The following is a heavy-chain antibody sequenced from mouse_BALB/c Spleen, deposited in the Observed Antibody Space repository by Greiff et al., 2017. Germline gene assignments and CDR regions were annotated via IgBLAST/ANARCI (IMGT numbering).Heavy chain of an antibody. Sequence: QVQLQQPGAELVRPGASVKLSCKASGYTFTSYWINWVKQRPGQGLEWIGNIYPSDSYTNYNQKFKDKATLTVDKSSSTSYMQLSSPRSEDSAVYYCTRGSTTGYWYFDVWGEGTTVTVSS. V-gene: IGHV1-69*02. CDR2: IYPSDSYT. CDR3: TRGSTTGYWYFDV. CDR1: GYTFTSYW. D-gene: IGHD2-14*01. J-gene: IGHJ1*01.